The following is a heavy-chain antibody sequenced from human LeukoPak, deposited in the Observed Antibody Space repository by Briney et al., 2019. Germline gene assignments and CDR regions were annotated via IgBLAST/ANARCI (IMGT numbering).Heavy chain of an antibody. Sequence: SQTLSLTCTVSGGSLRSGGYYWGWVRQHPGTGVEWVGYIYYSGSTYYNPSLKSRVTISVETSKNQFSLKLSSVTAADTAVYYCAARFGGEEVAFDIWGQGTMVTVSS. V-gene: IGHV4-31*03. CDR2: IYYSGST. D-gene: IGHD2-21*01. CDR3: AARFGGEEVAFDI. J-gene: IGHJ3*02. CDR1: GGSLRSGGYY.